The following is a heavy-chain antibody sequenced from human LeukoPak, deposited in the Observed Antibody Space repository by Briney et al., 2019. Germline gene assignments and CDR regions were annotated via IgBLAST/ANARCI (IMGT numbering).Heavy chain of an antibody. CDR3: ARETKTTDIVVVTASDY. Sequence: ASVKVSCKASGYTFTSYGISWVRQAPGQGLEWMGWISAYNGNTNYAQKLQGRVTMTTDTSTSTAYMELRSLRSDDTAVYYCARETKTTDIVVVTASDYWGQGTLVTVSS. J-gene: IGHJ4*02. CDR2: ISAYNGNT. V-gene: IGHV1-18*01. CDR1: GYTFTSYG. D-gene: IGHD2-21*02.